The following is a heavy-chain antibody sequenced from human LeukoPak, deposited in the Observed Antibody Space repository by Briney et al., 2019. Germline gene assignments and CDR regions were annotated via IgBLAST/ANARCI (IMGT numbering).Heavy chain of an antibody. Sequence: GGSLRLSCAASGFTFSSHAMSWVRQAPGKGLEWVSTISGSGGSTYYADSVKGRFTLSRDTSRNTLYLQMNSLRAEDTAVYYCAKKRGTPVTTIDIWGQGTMVTVSS. D-gene: IGHD4-17*01. V-gene: IGHV3-23*01. CDR2: ISGSGGST. J-gene: IGHJ3*02. CDR3: AKKRGTPVTTIDI. CDR1: GFTFSSHA.